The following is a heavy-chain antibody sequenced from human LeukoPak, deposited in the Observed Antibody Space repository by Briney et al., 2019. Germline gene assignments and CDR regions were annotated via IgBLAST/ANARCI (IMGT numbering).Heavy chain of an antibody. V-gene: IGHV3-30*02. Sequence: GGSLRLSCAASGFTFSSYGMHWVRQAPGKGLEWVAFIRYGGSNKYYADSVKGRFTISRDNSKNTLYLQMNSLRAEDTAVYYCAKDRRLRYSGSYSGVDYWGQGTLVTVSS. D-gene: IGHD1-26*01. CDR2: IRYGGSNK. J-gene: IGHJ4*02. CDR3: AKDRRLRYSGSYSGVDY. CDR1: GFTFSSYG.